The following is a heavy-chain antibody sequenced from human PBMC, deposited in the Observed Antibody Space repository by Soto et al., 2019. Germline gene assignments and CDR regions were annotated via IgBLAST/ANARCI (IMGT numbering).Heavy chain of an antibody. V-gene: IGHV3-48*03. Sequence: GGSLRLSCAASGFTFSSYEMNWVRQAPGKGLEWVSYISSSGSTIYYADSVKGRCTIARDNAKNSLYLQMNSLRAEDTAVYYCASVSRCSCGSCYSDDAFDIWGQGTMVTVSS. J-gene: IGHJ3*02. CDR2: ISSSGSTI. CDR1: GFTFSSYE. D-gene: IGHD2-15*01. CDR3: ASVSRCSCGSCYSDDAFDI.